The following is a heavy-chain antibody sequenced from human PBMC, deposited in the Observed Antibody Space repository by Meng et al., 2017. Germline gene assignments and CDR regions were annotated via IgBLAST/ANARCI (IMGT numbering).Heavy chain of an antibody. CDR1: GGSISSGGYY. Sequence: VQLRESRPELVHPSQTLSLTCTVSGGSISSGGYYWSWIRQHPGKGLEWIGYIYYSGSTYSNPSLKSLVTISVDTSKNQFSLKLSSVTAADTAVYYCARADRRVGSYGPNWFDPWGQGTLVTVSS. CDR3: ARADRRVGSYGPNWFDP. D-gene: IGHD5-18*01. J-gene: IGHJ5*02. V-gene: IGHV4-31*01. CDR2: IYYSGST.